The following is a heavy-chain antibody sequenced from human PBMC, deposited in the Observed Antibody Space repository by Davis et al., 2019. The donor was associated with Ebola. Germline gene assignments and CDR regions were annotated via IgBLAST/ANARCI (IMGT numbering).Heavy chain of an antibody. J-gene: IGHJ4*02. CDR2: ISSSSSYI. Sequence: GESLKISCAASGFTFSSYSMNWVRQALGKGLEWVSSISSSSSYIYYADSVKGRFTISRDNAKNSLYLQMNSLRAEDTAVYYCARGPMTTVVTNLFDYWGQGTLVTVSS. V-gene: IGHV3-21*01. CDR3: ARGPMTTVVTNLFDY. D-gene: IGHD4-23*01. CDR1: GFTFSSYS.